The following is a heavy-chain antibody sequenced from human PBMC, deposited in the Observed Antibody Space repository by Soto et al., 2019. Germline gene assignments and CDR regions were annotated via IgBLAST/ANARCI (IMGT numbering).Heavy chain of an antibody. J-gene: IGHJ5*02. CDR3: ARGKLLWFGGVGFDP. CDR1: GGTFSSYA. V-gene: IGHV1-69*01. Sequence: QVQLVQSGAEVKKPGSSVKVSCKASGGTFSSYAISWVRQAPGQGLEWMGGIIPIFGTANYAQKFQGRVTITADESTSTAYRELSSVRSEDTAVDYCARGKLLWFGGVGFDPWGQGTLVTVSS. D-gene: IGHD3-10*01. CDR2: IIPIFGTA.